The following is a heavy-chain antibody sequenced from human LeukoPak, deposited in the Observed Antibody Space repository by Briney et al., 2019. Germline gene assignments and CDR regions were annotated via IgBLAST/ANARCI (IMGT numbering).Heavy chain of an antibody. CDR3: ATISAQTFDI. Sequence: GGSLRLSCVGSGFTFRSHWVNWVRQSPGKWLEWVAYIKPDGIDKYYVDSARGRFTVSRDNAKNSAFLQMNSLRAEDTAIYYCATISAQTFDIWGQGTLVSVSS. CDR2: IKPDGIDK. D-gene: IGHD5-24*01. CDR1: GFTFRSHW. J-gene: IGHJ3*02. V-gene: IGHV3-7*01.